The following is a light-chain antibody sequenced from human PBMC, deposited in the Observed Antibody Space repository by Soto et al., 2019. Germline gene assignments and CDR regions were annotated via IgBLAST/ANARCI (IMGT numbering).Light chain of an antibody. CDR1: SSDVGAYNF. V-gene: IGLV2-14*03. CDR2: NVY. J-gene: IGLJ1*01. Sequence: QSALTQPASVSGSPGQSITISCTGTSSDVGAYNFVSWHQQHPGKAPKLMIYNVYDRHSGLAYRFSGSKSGNTASLTITGLQGEAETDYYCSAYTGSRTYVFGTGTKLTVL. CDR3: SAYTGSRTYV.